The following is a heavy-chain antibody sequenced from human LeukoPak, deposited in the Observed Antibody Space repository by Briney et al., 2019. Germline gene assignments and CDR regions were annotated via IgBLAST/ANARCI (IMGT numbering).Heavy chain of an antibody. V-gene: IGHV1-3*04. J-gene: IGHJ4*02. CDR3: ARNTETAIPLPFYFDY. D-gene: IGHD2-21*02. CDR1: GYTFTSYA. Sequence: GASVKVSCKASGYTFTSYAIHWVRQAPGQTLECMRWINTDNGNTKYSHKFQGRVTITTDTSASTAYMDLSSLRSEDTAVYYCARNTETAIPLPFYFDYWGQGTLVTVSS. CDR2: INTDNGNT.